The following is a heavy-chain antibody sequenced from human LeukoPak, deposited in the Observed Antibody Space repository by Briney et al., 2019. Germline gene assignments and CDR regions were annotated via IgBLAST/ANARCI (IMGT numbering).Heavy chain of an antibody. CDR1: GFTFSSYA. V-gene: IGHV3-30-3*01. CDR3: ARDDGGPCGY. D-gene: IGHD3-16*01. CDR2: ISYDGSNK. J-gene: IGHJ4*02. Sequence: GGSLRLSCAASGFTFSSYAMHWVRQAPGKGLEWVAVISYDGSNKYYADSVKGRFTISRDNSKNTLYLQMNSPRAEDTAVYYCARDDGGPCGYWGQGTLVTVSS.